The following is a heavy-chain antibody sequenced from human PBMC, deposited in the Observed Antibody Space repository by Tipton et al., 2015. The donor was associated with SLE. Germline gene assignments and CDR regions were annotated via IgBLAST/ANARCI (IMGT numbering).Heavy chain of an antibody. V-gene: IGHV4-30-4*01. Sequence: TLSLTCTVSGGSISSGDYYWSWIRQPPGKGLEWIGYIYYSGSTYYNPSLKSRVTISVDTSKNQFSLKLSSVTAADTAVYYCARDVERAWEQWLVLDYWGQGTLVTVSS. D-gene: IGHD6-19*01. J-gene: IGHJ4*02. CDR3: ARDVERAWEQWLVLDY. CDR1: GGSISSGDYY. CDR2: IYYSGST.